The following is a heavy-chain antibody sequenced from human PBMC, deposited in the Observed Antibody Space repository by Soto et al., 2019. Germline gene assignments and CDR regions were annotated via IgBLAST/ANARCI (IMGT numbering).Heavy chain of an antibody. CDR1: GFTFSSYG. CDR2: ISYDGSNK. Sequence: QVQLVESGGGVVQPGRSLRLSCAASGFTFSSYGMHWVRQDPGKGLEWVAVISYDGSNKYYADSVKGRFTISRDNSKNTLYLQMNSLRAEDTAVYYCAKDVTAYCGGDCLILDYWGQGTLVTVSS. CDR3: AKDVTAYCGGDCLILDY. D-gene: IGHD2-21*02. J-gene: IGHJ4*02. V-gene: IGHV3-30*18.